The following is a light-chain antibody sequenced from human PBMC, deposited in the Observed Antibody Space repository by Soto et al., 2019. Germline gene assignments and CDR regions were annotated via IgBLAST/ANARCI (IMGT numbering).Light chain of an antibody. J-gene: IGLJ2*01. V-gene: IGLV1-47*01. CDR1: SSNIGSNY. CDR3: AAWDDSLSGVV. Sequence: QSVLTQPPSASGTPGQRVTISCSGSSSNIGSNYVYWYQQLPGTAPKLLIYRSNQRPSGVPDRFSGSKSGTSASLAISGLRSEDAADYYCAAWDDSLSGVVFGGGTKLTVL. CDR2: RSN.